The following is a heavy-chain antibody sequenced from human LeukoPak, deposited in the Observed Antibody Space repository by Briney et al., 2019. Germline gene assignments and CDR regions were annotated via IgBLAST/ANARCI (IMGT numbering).Heavy chain of an antibody. CDR1: GDNFSSYI. Sequence: ASVKVSCKASGDNFSSYIMTWVRQAPGQGLEWIGRIIPTLHVANSAQKFKGRVTITADRSTNTAHLELTSLRSEDTAVYYCTREGVYSPDPTSYHRQPFDTWGEGTVVIVSS. CDR2: IIPTLHVA. V-gene: IGHV1-69*04. CDR3: TREGVYSPDPTSYHRQPFDT. J-gene: IGHJ3*02. D-gene: IGHD3-16*02.